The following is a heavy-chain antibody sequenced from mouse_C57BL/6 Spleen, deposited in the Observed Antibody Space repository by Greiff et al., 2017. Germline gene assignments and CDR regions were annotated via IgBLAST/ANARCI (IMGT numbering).Heavy chain of an antibody. D-gene: IGHD2-3*01. CDR1: GYTFTSYW. V-gene: IGHV1-64*01. CDR2: IHPNSGST. CDR3: ARDDGYYYFGC. Sequence: QVQLQQPGAELVKPGASVKLSCKASGYTFTSYWMHWVKQRPGQGLEWIGMIHPNSGSTNYNEKFKSKATLTVDKSSSTAYMQLSSLTSEDSAVYYCARDDGYYYFGCWGQGTTLTVAS. J-gene: IGHJ2*01.